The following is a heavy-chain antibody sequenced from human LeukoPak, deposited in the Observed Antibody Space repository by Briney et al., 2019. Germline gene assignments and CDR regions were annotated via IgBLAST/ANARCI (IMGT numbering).Heavy chain of an antibody. CDR3: ARGSTIFGFQH. CDR1: GGSLSSYY. Sequence: PSETLSLTCTVPGGSLSSYYWSWIRQPPGKGLAWIAYIYYSGNTKYNPFLKSRVTISVDTSKTQFSLKLSSVTAADTAVYFCARGSTIFGFQHWGQGTLVTVSS. CDR2: IYYSGNT. J-gene: IGHJ1*01. D-gene: IGHD3-3*01. V-gene: IGHV4-59*01.